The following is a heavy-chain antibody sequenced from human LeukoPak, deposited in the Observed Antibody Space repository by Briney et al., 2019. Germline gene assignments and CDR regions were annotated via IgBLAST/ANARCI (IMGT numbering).Heavy chain of an antibody. Sequence: GGSLRLSCAASGFTFSSYSINWVRQAPGKGLEWVSSISSGSSYIYYADSVKGRFTISRDNAKNSVYLQMNSLRAEDTAVYYCAREELYYFDYWGQGTLVTVSS. V-gene: IGHV3-21*06. CDR3: AREELYYFDY. CDR2: ISSGSSYI. CDR1: GFTFSSYS. J-gene: IGHJ4*02. D-gene: IGHD1-7*01.